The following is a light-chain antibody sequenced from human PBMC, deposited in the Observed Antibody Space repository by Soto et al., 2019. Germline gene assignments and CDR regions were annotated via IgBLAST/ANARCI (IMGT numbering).Light chain of an antibody. CDR2: ANN. J-gene: IGLJ2*01. V-gene: IGLV1-51*01. CDR1: YSNIGNNF. Sequence: QSVLTQPPSVSAAPGQTVTISCSGTYSNIGNNFVSWYQHLSGAAPKLLIYANNKRPSGIPERFSGSKPGTSATLHIIGLQTGDDADYYCATWDYSLTAVVFGGGTKLTVL. CDR3: ATWDYSLTAVV.